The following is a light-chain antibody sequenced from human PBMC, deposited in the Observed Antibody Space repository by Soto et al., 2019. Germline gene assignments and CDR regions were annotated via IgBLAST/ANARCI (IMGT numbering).Light chain of an antibody. CDR2: DVT. Sequence: QSALTQPRSVSGSPGQSVAISCTGTTSDVGLYNYVSWYHQHPGKAPKLLIYDVTKRPSGVPDRFSGSKSGNTASLTISGLRAEDEGDYYCCSSSGSYTYVFGTGTKVT. CDR3: CSSSGSYTYV. V-gene: IGLV2-11*01. J-gene: IGLJ1*01. CDR1: TSDVGLYNY.